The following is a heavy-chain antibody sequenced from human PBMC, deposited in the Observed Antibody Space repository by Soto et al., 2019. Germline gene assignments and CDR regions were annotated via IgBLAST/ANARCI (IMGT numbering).Heavy chain of an antibody. CDR3: AREVIGGSGSNYYYYYMDV. J-gene: IGHJ6*03. Sequence: ASETLSLTCTVSGRSISSYYWSWIRQPPGKGLEWIGYIYYSGSTNYNPSLKSRVTISVDTSKNQFSLKLSSVTAADTAVYYCAREVIGGSGSNYYYYYMDVWGKGTTVTVSS. CDR1: GRSISSYY. D-gene: IGHD3-10*01. V-gene: IGHV4-59*12. CDR2: IYYSGST.